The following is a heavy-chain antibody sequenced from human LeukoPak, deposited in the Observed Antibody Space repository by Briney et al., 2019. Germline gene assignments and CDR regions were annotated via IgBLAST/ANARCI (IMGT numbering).Heavy chain of an antibody. CDR3: ARDVGAYYDFWSSYYRRDAFDV. CDR2: ISGSGGST. Sequence: GGSLRLSCAASGFTFSNYAMNWVRQAPGKGLEWVSAISGSGGSTYNADSVKGRFTISRDNAKNSLYLQMNSLRAEDTALYYCARDVGAYYDFWSSYYRRDAFDVWGQGTMVTVSS. CDR1: GFTFSNYA. D-gene: IGHD3-3*01. J-gene: IGHJ3*01. V-gene: IGHV3-23*01.